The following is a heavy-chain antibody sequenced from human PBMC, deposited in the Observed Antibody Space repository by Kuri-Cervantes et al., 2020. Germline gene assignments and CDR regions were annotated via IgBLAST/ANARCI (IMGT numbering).Heavy chain of an antibody. CDR1: GGSISSGGYS. CDR3: AGYSSGWRYYYYGMDV. CDR2: IYYSGST. D-gene: IGHD6-19*01. V-gene: IGHV4-61*08. Sequence: SETLSLTCAVSGGSISSGGYSWSWIRQPPGKGLEWIGYIYYSGSTNYNPSLKSRVTISVDTSKNQFSLKLSSVTAADTAVYYCAGYSSGWRYYYYGMDVWGQGTTVTVSS. J-gene: IGHJ6*02.